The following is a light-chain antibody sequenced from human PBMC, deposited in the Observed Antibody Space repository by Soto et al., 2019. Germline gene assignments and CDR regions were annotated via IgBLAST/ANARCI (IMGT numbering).Light chain of an antibody. CDR1: QTISSW. J-gene: IGKJ1*01. CDR3: QQYNSYSPGGT. V-gene: IGKV1-5*03. CDR2: KAS. Sequence: DIQMTQSPSTLSASVGDRVTITCRASQTISSWLAWYQQKPGKAPKLLIYKASSLESGVPSRFSGSGSGTEFTLTISSLQADDFATYYYQQYNSYSPGGTFGQGTKVEIK.